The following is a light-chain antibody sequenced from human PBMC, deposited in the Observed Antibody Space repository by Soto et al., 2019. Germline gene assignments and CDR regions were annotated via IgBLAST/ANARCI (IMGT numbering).Light chain of an antibody. CDR1: QTITTSQ. CDR2: GAS. J-gene: IGKJ1*01. V-gene: IGKV3-20*01. CDR3: QQYNDWPLT. Sequence: EIVLTQSPATLSLSPGERATLFCRASQTITTSQLAWYQQKPGQAPRVLIFGASNRATGIPDRFSGSGSGTDFTLTISRLEPEDFAIYYCQQYNDWPLTFGQGTKVDIK.